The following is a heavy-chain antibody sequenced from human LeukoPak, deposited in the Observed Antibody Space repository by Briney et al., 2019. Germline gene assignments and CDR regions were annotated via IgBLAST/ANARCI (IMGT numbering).Heavy chain of an antibody. V-gene: IGHV3-30*04. D-gene: IGHD6-6*01. CDR3: AREPHSSCFDY. CDR2: ISYDGSNK. CDR1: GFTFSSYA. Sequence: GGSLRLSCAASGFTFSSYAMHWVRQAPGKGLEWVAVISYDGSNKYYADSVKGRFTISRDNSKNTLYLQMNSLRAEDTAVYYCAREPHSSCFDYWGQESLVSVSS. J-gene: IGHJ4*02.